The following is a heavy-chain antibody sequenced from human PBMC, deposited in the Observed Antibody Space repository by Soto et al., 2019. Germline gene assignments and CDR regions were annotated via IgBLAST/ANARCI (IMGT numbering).Heavy chain of an antibody. Sequence: QVQLVQSGAEVKNPGSSVNVSCKTSGGTFGNSAVTWVRQAPGHGLEWMGGIVPMFGTANYAQKFQGRLTIPADKSTKTAYMELSSLTSDDTAVYYCARDGDPRNAFWIGPLGGGWFDHWGQGTLVTFSS. CDR2: IVPMFGTA. CDR1: GGTFGNSA. J-gene: IGHJ5*02. V-gene: IGHV1-69*14. CDR3: ARDGDPRNAFWIGPLGGGWFDH. D-gene: IGHD3-3*01.